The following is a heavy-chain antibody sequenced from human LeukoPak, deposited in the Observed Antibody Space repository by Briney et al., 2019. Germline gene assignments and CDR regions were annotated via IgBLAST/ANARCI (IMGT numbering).Heavy chain of an antibody. CDR2: ISWNSGTI. D-gene: IGHD3-22*01. J-gene: IGHJ1*01. Sequence: PGRSLRLFCAASGFTFDDYAMDWVRQAPGKGLEWVSGISWNSGTIGYADSVKGRFTISRDNAKNSLYLQMNSLRAEDTAFYYCAKHTRGGYFDTSGYCLYWGQNTLLSV. V-gene: IGHV3-9*01. CDR3: AKHTRGGYFDTSGYCLY. CDR1: GFTFDDYA.